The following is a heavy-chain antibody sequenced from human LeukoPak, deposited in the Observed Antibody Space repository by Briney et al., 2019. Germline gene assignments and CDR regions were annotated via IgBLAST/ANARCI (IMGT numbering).Heavy chain of an antibody. D-gene: IGHD6-13*01. J-gene: IGHJ5*02. CDR3: ARGTLVRSSWSSFDP. V-gene: IGHV3-23*01. CDR1: GFTFSSYA. CDR2: ISGSGGST. Sequence: PGGSLRLSCAASGFTFSSYAMSWVRQAPGKGLEWASAISGSGGSTYYADSVKGRFTISRDNSKNTLYLQMNSLRAEDTAVYYCARGTLVRSSWSSFDPWGQGTLVTVSS.